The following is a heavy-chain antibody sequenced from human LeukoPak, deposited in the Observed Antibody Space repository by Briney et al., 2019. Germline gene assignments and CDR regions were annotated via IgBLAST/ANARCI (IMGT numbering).Heavy chain of an antibody. CDR1: GFTFSSYG. Sequence: PGGSLRLSCAASGFTFSSYGMHWVRQAPGKGLEWVAVISYDGSNKYYADSVKGRFTISRDNSKNTLYLQMNSLRAEDTAVYYCAKDRTHLSSGYYMIDYWGQGTLVTVSS. D-gene: IGHD3-22*01. CDR3: AKDRTHLSSGYYMIDY. V-gene: IGHV3-30*18. CDR2: ISYDGSNK. J-gene: IGHJ4*02.